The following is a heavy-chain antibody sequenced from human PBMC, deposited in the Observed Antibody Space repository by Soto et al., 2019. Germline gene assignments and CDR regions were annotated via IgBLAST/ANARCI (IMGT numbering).Heavy chain of an antibody. CDR2: IYHSGST. D-gene: IGHD1-26*01. CDR3: ASGGYSYCWIVGATIFDY. CDR1: GGSISSSNW. J-gene: IGHJ4*02. V-gene: IGHV4-4*02. Sequence: SETLSLTCAVSGGSISSSNWWSWVRQPPGRGLEWIGEIYHSGSTNYNPSLKSRVTISVDKSKNQFSLKLSSVTAADTAVYYCASGGYSYCWIVGATIFDYWGQGTLVTVSS.